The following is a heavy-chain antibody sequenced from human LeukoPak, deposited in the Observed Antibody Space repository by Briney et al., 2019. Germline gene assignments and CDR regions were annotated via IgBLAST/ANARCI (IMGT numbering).Heavy chain of an antibody. J-gene: IGHJ3*02. CDR3: ARHSRDYDGYVGFDI. CDR1: GYTVGTGYS. V-gene: IGHV4-38-2*01. CDR2: IYDSGTT. D-gene: IGHD4-17*01. Sequence: SETLSLTCAVSGYTVGTGYSWAWIRQPPGKGLEWIGTIYDSGTTFYNPSLKGRLTMSVDTSKNHFSLKLNSVTAADTAVYYCARHSRDYDGYVGFDIWGQGAVVTVSS.